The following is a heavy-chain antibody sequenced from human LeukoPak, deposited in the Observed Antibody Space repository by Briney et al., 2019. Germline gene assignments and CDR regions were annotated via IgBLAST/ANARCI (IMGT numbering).Heavy chain of an antibody. J-gene: IGHJ4*02. Sequence: GGSLRLSCAASGFTFSSYAMSWVRQAPGKGLEWVSGISGSGGSTYYAESVKGRFTISRDNSKNTLYLQMNSLRAEDTAVYYCAKCWGVSSGWYLPDYWGQGTLVTVSS. D-gene: IGHD6-19*01. CDR1: GFTFSSYA. V-gene: IGHV3-23*01. CDR2: ISGSGGST. CDR3: AKCWGVSSGWYLPDY.